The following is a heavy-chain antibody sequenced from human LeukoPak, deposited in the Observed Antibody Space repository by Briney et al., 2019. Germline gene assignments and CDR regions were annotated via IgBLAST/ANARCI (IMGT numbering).Heavy chain of an antibody. J-gene: IGHJ3*02. V-gene: IGHV3-64*01. CDR3: ASSVRSSWDVPNDAFDI. D-gene: IGHD6-13*01. CDR1: GFTFSSYA. Sequence: RGSLRLSCAASGFTFSSYAMHWVRQAPGKGQEYVSGISSNGGSIYYANSVKGRFTISRDNSKNTLYLQMGSLRAEDMAVYYCASSVRSSWDVPNDAFDIWGQGTMVTVSS. CDR2: ISSNGGSI.